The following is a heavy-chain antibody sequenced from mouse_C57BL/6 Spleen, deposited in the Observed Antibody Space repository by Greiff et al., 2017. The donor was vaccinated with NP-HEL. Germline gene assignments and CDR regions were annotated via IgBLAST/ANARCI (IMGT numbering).Heavy chain of an antibody. CDR2: IWTGGGT. CDR3: ASTVVATDYYAMDY. Sequence: VKVVESGPGLVAPSQSLSITCTVSGFSLTSYAISWVRQPPGKGLEWLGVIWTGGGTNYNSALKSRLSISKDNSKSQVFLKMNSLQTDDTARYYCASTVVATDYYAMDYWGQGTSVTVSS. V-gene: IGHV2-9-1*01. D-gene: IGHD1-1*01. CDR1: GFSLTSYA. J-gene: IGHJ4*01.